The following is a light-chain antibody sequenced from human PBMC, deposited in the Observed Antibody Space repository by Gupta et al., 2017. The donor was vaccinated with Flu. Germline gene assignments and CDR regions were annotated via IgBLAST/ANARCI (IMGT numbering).Light chain of an antibody. Sequence: GNTARIACGGNNIGSKTVHWYQQKPGQAPVLVVYDDSGRPSGIPERFSGSNSGNTATLTISRVEGGDEADYYCQVWDSTSDHVIFGGGTRLTVL. CDR1: NIGSKT. J-gene: IGLJ2*01. CDR3: QVWDSTSDHVI. CDR2: DDS. V-gene: IGLV3-21*03.